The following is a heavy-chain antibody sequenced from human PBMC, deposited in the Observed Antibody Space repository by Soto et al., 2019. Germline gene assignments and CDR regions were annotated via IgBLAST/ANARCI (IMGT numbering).Heavy chain of an antibody. Sequence: GGSLRLSCAASGFTFNNYAMSWVRQAPGKGLEWVSSISGNAGSTYYADSVKGRFSISRDNSKSTLYLQMNSLRAEDTAVYFCAKELVVVPAASDAFDIWGQGTMVTVSS. V-gene: IGHV3-23*01. J-gene: IGHJ3*02. CDR3: AKELVVVPAASDAFDI. CDR1: GFTFNNYA. CDR2: ISGNAGST. D-gene: IGHD2-2*01.